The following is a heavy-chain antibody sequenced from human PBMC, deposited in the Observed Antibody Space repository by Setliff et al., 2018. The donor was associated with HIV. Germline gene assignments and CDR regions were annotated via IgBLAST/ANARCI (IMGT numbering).Heavy chain of an antibody. CDR1: GFTFSSHW. D-gene: IGHD3-10*01. CDR3: VIWRGAQSEFDH. V-gene: IGHV3-7*03. J-gene: IGHJ4*02. Sequence: PGGSLRLSCAASGFTFSSHWMAWVRQAPGKGLEWVANIMQDGSEKFYVDSVMGRFTISRDNPENSLYLQMNSLRVADTAVYYCVIWRGAQSEFDHWGQGTLVTVSS. CDR2: IMQDGSEK.